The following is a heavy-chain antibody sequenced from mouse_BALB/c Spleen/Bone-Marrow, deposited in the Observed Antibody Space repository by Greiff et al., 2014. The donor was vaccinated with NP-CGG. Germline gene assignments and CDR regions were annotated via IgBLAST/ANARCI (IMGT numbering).Heavy chain of an antibody. Sequence: QVQLQQSGPGLVAPSQSLSISCTVSGFSLTSYGVHWVRQPPGKGLEWLGVIWADGSTNYNSALMSRLSISKDNSKSQVFLKMNSLQTDDTAMYYCARTTTATGAMDYWGQGTSVTVSS. J-gene: IGHJ4*01. V-gene: IGHV2-9*02. CDR3: ARTTTATGAMDY. CDR2: IWADGST. D-gene: IGHD1-2*01. CDR1: GFSLTSYG.